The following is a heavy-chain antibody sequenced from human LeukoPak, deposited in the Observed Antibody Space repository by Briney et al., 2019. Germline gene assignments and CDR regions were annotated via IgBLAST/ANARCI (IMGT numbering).Heavy chain of an antibody. Sequence: PSETLSLTCAVFGDSISSSNWWSWVRPPPGKGLEWIGEIYHSGSTNYNPSLKSRVTISVDKSKNQFSLKLSSVTAADTAVYYCARKYGFSYGYYFDYWGQGTLVTVSS. CDR2: IYHSGST. V-gene: IGHV4-4*02. CDR3: ARKYGFSYGYYFDY. CDR1: GDSISSSNW. D-gene: IGHD5-18*01. J-gene: IGHJ4*02.